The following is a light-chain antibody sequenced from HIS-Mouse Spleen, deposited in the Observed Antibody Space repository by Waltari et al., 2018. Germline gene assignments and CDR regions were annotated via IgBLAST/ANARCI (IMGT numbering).Light chain of an antibody. V-gene: IGLV3-10*01. CDR3: YSTDSSGNHVV. J-gene: IGLJ2*01. Sequence: SYELTHPPSVSVSPGQTARITCSGDALPTKYAYWYQQKSGQAPVLVIYEDSKRPSGIPERFSGSSSGTMATLTISGAQVEDEADYYCYSTDSSGNHVVFGGGTKLTVL. CDR1: ALPTKY. CDR2: EDS.